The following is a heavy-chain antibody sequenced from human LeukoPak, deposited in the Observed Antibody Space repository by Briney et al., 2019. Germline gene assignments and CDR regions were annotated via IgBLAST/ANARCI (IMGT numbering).Heavy chain of an antibody. CDR2: FSYSGTT. D-gene: IGHD3-22*01. V-gene: IGHV4-39*07. Sequence: PSETLSLTCTVSSASINSSPYFWAWIRQSPGKGLEWIVSFSYSGTTYYNPSLKSRVTISVDTSKNQFSLKLSSVTAADTAVYYCATDTNNYYDSSGYKHNWFDPWGQGTLVTVSS. CDR3: ATDTNNYYDSSGYKHNWFDP. CDR1: SASINSSPYF. J-gene: IGHJ5*02.